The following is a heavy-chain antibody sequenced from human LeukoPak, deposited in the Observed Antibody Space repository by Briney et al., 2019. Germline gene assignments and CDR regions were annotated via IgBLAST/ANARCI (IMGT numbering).Heavy chain of an antibody. Sequence: GGSLRLSCAASGFTFSSYSMNWVRQAPGKGLEWVSSISSSSSYIYYADSVKGRFTISRDNAKNSLYLQMNSLRAEDTAVYYCARVGQWELLGHFDYWGQGTLVTVSS. CDR1: GFTFSSYS. V-gene: IGHV3-21*01. J-gene: IGHJ4*02. CDR2: ISSSSSYI. CDR3: ARVGQWELLGHFDY. D-gene: IGHD1-26*01.